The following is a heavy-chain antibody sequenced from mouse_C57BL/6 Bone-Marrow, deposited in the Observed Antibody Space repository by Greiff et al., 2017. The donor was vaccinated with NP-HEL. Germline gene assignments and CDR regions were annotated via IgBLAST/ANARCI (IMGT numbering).Heavy chain of an antibody. CDR2: IDPEDGET. D-gene: IGHD2-3*01. Sequence: EVKLQESGAELVKPGASVKLSCTASGFNIKDYYMHWVKQRTEQGLEWIGRIDPEDGETKYAPKFQGKATITADTSSNTAYLQLSSLTSEDTAVYYCATMMVTPLYYAMDYWGQGTSVTVSS. V-gene: IGHV14-2*01. J-gene: IGHJ4*01. CDR1: GFNIKDYY. CDR3: ATMMVTPLYYAMDY.